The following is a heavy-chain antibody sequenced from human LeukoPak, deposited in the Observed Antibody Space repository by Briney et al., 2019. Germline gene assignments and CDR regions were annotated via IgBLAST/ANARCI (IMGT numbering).Heavy chain of an antibody. D-gene: IGHD6-13*01. V-gene: IGHV3-30*03. Sequence: GGSLRLSCAASGFTFSSYGMHWVRQAPGKGLEWVAVISYDGSNKYYADSVKGRFIISRDNAKNTLYLQMNSLRAEDTAVYFCARVRSSSWFDYWGQGTLVAVSS. CDR1: GFTFSSYG. J-gene: IGHJ4*02. CDR3: ARVRSSSWFDY. CDR2: ISYDGSNK.